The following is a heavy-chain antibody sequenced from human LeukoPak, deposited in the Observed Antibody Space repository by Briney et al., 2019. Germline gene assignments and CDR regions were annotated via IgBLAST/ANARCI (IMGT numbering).Heavy chain of an antibody. V-gene: IGHV3-30-3*01. CDR1: GFTFSSYA. Sequence: GGSLRLSCAASGFTFSSYAMHWVRQAPGKGLEWVAVISYDGSNKYYADSVKGRFTISRDNSKNTLYLQMNSLRAEDTAVYYCAREQAREGRQLSDYWGQGTLVTVSS. J-gene: IGHJ4*02. CDR2: ISYDGSNK. D-gene: IGHD6-13*01. CDR3: AREQAREGRQLSDY.